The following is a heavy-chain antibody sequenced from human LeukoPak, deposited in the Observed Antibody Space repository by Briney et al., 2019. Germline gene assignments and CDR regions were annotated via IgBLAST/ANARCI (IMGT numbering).Heavy chain of an antibody. Sequence: SETLSLTCTVSGGSISSYYWSWIRQPPGKGLEWIGYIYYSGSTNYNPSLKSRVTISADTSKNQFSLKLSSVTAADTAVYYCARTDSAEYFQHWGQGTLVTVSS. V-gene: IGHV4-59*01. CDR1: GGSISSYY. D-gene: IGHD2-15*01. J-gene: IGHJ1*01. CDR3: ARTDSAEYFQH. CDR2: IYYSGST.